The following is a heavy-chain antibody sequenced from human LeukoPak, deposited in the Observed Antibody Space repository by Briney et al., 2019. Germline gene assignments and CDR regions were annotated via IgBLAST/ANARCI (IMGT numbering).Heavy chain of an antibody. Sequence: SETLSLTCTVSGGSISSYYWSWIRQPPGKGLEWIGYVSYSGSTNYNPSLMSRVTISINTSKKQFSLKLTSVTAADTAVYYCARSGTSEAYFDYWGQGTLVTVSS. CDR3: ARSGTSEAYFDY. CDR1: GGSISSYY. V-gene: IGHV4-59*08. J-gene: IGHJ4*02. CDR2: VSYSGST. D-gene: IGHD1-26*01.